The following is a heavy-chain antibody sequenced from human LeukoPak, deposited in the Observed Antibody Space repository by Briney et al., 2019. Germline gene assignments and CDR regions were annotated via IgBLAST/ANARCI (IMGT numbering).Heavy chain of an antibody. J-gene: IGHJ4*02. Sequence: SVKVSCKASGGTFSSYAISWVRQAPGQGLEWMGRIIPILGIANYAQKFQGRVTITADKSTSTAYMELSSLRSEDTAVYYCARVGGGALSYYFDYWGQGTLVTVSS. CDR2: IIPILGIA. CDR3: ARVGGGALSYYFDY. V-gene: IGHV1-69*04. CDR1: GGTFSSYA. D-gene: IGHD3-16*01.